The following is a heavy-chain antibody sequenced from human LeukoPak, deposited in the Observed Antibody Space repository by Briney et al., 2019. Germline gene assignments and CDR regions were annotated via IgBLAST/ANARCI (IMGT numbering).Heavy chain of an antibody. J-gene: IGHJ4*02. Sequence: SETLSLTCTVPGGSISSSSYYWGWIRQPPGKGLEWIGSIYYSGSTYYNPSLKSRVTISVDTSKNQFSLSLSSVSAADAAVYYCARLQPYYYGSIDYWGQGTLVTVSS. V-gene: IGHV4-39*01. D-gene: IGHD3-10*01. CDR3: ARLQPYYYGSIDY. CDR2: IYYSGST. CDR1: GGSISSSSYY.